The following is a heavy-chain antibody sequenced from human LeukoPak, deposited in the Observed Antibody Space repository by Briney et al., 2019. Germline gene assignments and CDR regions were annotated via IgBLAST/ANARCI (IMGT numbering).Heavy chain of an antibody. CDR2: IKQDGSEK. D-gene: IGHD2-2*01. Sequence: GGSLRLSCAASGFTFSNYWMSWVRQAPGKGLEWVANIKQDGSEKYYVDSVKGRFTISRDNAKNSLYLQMNSLRAEDTAVYYCSRDVAAIRYWGQGTLVTVSS. J-gene: IGHJ4*02. V-gene: IGHV3-7*04. CDR1: GFTFSNYW. CDR3: SRDVAAIRY.